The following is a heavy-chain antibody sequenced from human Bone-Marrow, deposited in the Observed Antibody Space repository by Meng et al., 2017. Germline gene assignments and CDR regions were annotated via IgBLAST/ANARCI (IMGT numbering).Heavy chain of an antibody. CDR3: ARTPGATNYDKNSFDI. CDR2: MYYSGST. CDR1: GGSISSSTYY. Sequence: SETLSLTCTVSGGSISSSTYYCGWIRHPPGKGLEWIGSMYYSGSTYYNPSLKGRVAISLDTSKTQFSLRLSSVTAADTAGYYCARTPGATNYDKNSFDIWGQGTMVTVSS. D-gene: IGHD3-16*01. V-gene: IGHV4-39*07. J-gene: IGHJ3*02.